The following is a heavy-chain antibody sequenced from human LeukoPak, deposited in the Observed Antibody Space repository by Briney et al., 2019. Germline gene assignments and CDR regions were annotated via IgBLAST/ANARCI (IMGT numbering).Heavy chain of an antibody. D-gene: IGHD3-22*01. CDR1: GFTFSSYG. Sequence: GGSLRLSCAASGFTFSSYGMHWVRQAPGKGLEWVAVISYDGSNKYYADSVKGRFTISRDNSKNTLYLQMNSLRAEDTAVYYCAKWGFQGPMISAFDIWGQGTMVTVSS. CDR2: ISYDGSNK. CDR3: AKWGFQGPMISAFDI. V-gene: IGHV3-30*18. J-gene: IGHJ3*02.